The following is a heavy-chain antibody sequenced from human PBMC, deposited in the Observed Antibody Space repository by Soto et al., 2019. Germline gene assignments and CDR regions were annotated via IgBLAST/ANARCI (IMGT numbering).Heavy chain of an antibody. CDR1: GFTFSSYA. J-gene: IGHJ4*02. Sequence: VQLVESGGGVVQPGRSLRLSCAASGFTFSSYAMHWVRQAPGKGLEWVAVISYDGSNKYYADSVKGRFTISRDNSKNTLYLQMNSLRAEDTAVYYCARDPHWGQGTLVTVSS. CDR2: ISYDGSNK. V-gene: IGHV3-30-3*01. CDR3: ARDPH.